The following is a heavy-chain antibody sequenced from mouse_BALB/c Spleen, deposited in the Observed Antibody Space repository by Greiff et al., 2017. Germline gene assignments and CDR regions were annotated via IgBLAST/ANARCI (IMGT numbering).Heavy chain of an antibody. CDR1: GFNITDSY. Sequence: EVQLQESGAELVKPGASVKLSCTASGFNITDSYMHWVKQRPEQGLEWIGRIDPANGNTKYDPKFQGKATITADTSSNTAYLQLSSLTSEDAAVYYCARITALAYWGQGTLVTVSA. V-gene: IGHV14-3*02. D-gene: IGHD2-4*01. CDR3: ARITALAY. CDR2: IDPANGNT. J-gene: IGHJ3*01.